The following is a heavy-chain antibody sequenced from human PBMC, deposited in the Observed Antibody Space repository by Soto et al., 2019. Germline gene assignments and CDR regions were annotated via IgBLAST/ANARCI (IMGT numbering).Heavy chain of an antibody. J-gene: IGHJ4*02. CDR1: GFTSDYYG. CDR3: VKDLVPGGADF. CDR2: IIWIPGNT. Sequence: GGSLRLSCAVSGFTSDYYGMHWVRQAPGKGLEWVSGIIWIPGNTGYADSVRGRFTISRDIAKRSLYLQMNSLRLDDTALYYCVKDLVPGGADFWGQGMQVTVSS. D-gene: IGHD3-16*01. V-gene: IGHV3-9*02.